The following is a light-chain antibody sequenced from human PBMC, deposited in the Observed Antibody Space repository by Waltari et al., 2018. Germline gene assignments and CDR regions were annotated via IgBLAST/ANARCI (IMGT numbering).Light chain of an antibody. J-gene: IGLJ2*01. CDR2: NAT. V-gene: IGLV2-14*03. Sequence: QSALSQPASVSGSPGQSIPISCTGTSGAVGPYDYVPWFQHRPLRAPQLMIYNATFRPSGFSRRFSGSKSGNTASLTISGLQTEDEAHYFCSSYTSSDTLVVFGGGTKVTV. CDR3: SSYTSSDTLVV. CDR1: SGAVGPYDY.